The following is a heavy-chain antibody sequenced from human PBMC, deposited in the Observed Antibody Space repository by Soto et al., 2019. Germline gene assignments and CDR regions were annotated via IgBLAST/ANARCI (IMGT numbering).Heavy chain of an antibody. CDR3: ARRWTTGEIDY. Sequence: ASVKVSCKASGYIFNSICIGWVRQAPGQGLEWMGWISAYTGNTKYAQNFQGRVTMTTDTSTSTAYMELRSLRSDDTAVYYCARRWTTGEIDYWGQGTLVTVS. J-gene: IGHJ4*02. CDR2: ISAYTGNT. V-gene: IGHV1-18*01. CDR1: GYIFNSIC. D-gene: IGHD4-17*01.